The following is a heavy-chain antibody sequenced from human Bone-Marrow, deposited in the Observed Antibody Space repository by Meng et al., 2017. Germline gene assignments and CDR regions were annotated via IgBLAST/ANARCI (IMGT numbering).Heavy chain of an antibody. CDR2: INPKSGDT. V-gene: IGHV1-2*06. Sequence: ASVKVSCKPSGYNFPDYYIHWVRRAPGQGLEWMGRINPKSGDTHYAQKFQARVTMTGDTSISTAYMELSGLRSDDTAMYYCARAYCSSTSCYGGWFDPWGQGTLVTVSS. CDR3: ARAYCSSTSCYGGWFDP. CDR1: GYNFPDYY. J-gene: IGHJ5*02. D-gene: IGHD2-2*01.